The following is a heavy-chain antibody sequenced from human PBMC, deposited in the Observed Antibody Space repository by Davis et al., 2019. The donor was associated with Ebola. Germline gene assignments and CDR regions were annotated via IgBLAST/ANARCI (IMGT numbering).Heavy chain of an antibody. D-gene: IGHD6-19*01. CDR1: GFTFSSYA. J-gene: IGHJ4*02. CDR2: ISYDGSNK. CDR3: ARDPRSGWSHYDY. V-gene: IGHV3-30-3*01. Sequence: PGGSLRLSCAASGFTFSSYAMHWVRQAPGKGLEWVAVISYDGSNKYYADSVKGRFTISRDNSKNTLYLQMNSLRAEDTAVYYCARDPRSGWSHYDYWGQGTLVTVSS.